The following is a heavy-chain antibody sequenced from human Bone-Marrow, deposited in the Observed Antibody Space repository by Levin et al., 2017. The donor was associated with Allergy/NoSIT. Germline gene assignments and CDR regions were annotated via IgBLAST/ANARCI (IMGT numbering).Heavy chain of an antibody. CDR3: ATESLIADGMDV. D-gene: IGHD2-21*01. CDR2: VSSTSSFI. Sequence: GGSLRLSCEASGFNFSSYGLNWVRQPLGRGLEWLASVSSTSSFIFYADSVKGRFTISRDNARNSLFLQLRSLRVDDTAPYYCATESLIADGMDVWGRGTTVTVSS. V-gene: IGHV3-21*01. CDR1: GFNFSSYG. J-gene: IGHJ6*02.